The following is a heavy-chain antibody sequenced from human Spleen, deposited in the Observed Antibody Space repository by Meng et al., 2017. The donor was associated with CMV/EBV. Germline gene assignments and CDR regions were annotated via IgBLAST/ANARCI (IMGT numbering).Heavy chain of an antibody. V-gene: IGHV4-39*07. J-gene: IGHJ3*02. CDR1: GDSISSNNSF. Sequence: SETLSLTCTVSGDSISSNNSFWGWIRQPPGKGLEWIGNIYYTGYTYYNPSLKSRVTISVDTSKNQFSLKLSSVTAADTAVYYCARDRGYCSGTSCPGDAFDIWGQGTMVTVSS. D-gene: IGHD2-2*01. CDR2: IYYTGYT. CDR3: ARDRGYCSGTSCPGDAFDI.